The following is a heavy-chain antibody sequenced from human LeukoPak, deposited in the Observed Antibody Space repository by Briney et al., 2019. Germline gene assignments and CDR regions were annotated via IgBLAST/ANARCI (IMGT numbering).Heavy chain of an antibody. CDR1: GYTFTDYY. CDR2: MNPNSGNT. J-gene: IGHJ3*02. V-gene: IGHV1-8*03. D-gene: IGHD1-26*01. Sequence: ASVKVSCKASGYTFTDYYMHWVRQATGQGLEWMGWMNPNSGNTGYAQKFQGRVTITRNTSISTAYMELSSLRSEDTAVYYCASHSTPFWGSYLGAFDIWGQGTMVTVSS. CDR3: ASHSTPFWGSYLGAFDI.